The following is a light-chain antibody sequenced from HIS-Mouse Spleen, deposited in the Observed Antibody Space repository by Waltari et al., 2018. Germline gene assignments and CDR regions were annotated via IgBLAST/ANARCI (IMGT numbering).Light chain of an antibody. CDR3: QSYDSSNLV. CDR1: RGSLASNS. J-gene: IGLJ3*02. Sequence: NFMLTQPHSVSESPGKTVTISCTRSRGSLASNSVQWYQQRPGSAPTTVTYEDNQRPSGVPDRFSGSIDSSSNSASLTISGLKTEDEADYYCQSYDSSNLVFGGGTKLTVL. CDR2: EDN. V-gene: IGLV6-57*04.